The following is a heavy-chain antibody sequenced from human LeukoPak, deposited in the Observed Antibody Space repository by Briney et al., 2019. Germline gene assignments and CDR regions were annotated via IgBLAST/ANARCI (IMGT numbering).Heavy chain of an antibody. J-gene: IGHJ6*02. CDR2: ISSSSSTI. Sequence: GGSLRLSCAASGFTFSSYSMSWVRQAPGQGLEWVSYISSSSSTIYYADSVKGRFTISRDNAKNSLYLQMNSLRAEDTAVYYCARDLRGSSSWYDYGMDVWGQGTTVTVSS. D-gene: IGHD6-13*01. CDR3: ARDLRGSSSWYDYGMDV. CDR1: GFTFSSYS. V-gene: IGHV3-48*01.